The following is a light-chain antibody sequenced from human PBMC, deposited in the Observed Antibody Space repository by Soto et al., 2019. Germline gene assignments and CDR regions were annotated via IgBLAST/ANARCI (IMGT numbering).Light chain of an antibody. J-gene: IGLJ1*01. Sequence: QSVLAQPGSGSGSPGQWITIPYTGTSDDVGAYNSVSWYQQLPHKAPQVILYKGTQRPSGVSSRFSGSTSGNAASLTISGLQADDEADYFCCSSAPESTYVFGTGTKVTVL. CDR1: SDDVGAYNS. CDR3: CSSAPESTYV. CDR2: KGT. V-gene: IGLV2-23*01.